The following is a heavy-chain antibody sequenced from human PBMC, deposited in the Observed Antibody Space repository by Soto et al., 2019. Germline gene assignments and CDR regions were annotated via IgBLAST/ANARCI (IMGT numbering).Heavy chain of an antibody. D-gene: IGHD3-16*02. J-gene: IGHJ6*02. CDR2: IIPIFGTA. Sequence: QVQLVQSGAEVKKPGSSVKVSCKASGGTFSSYAISWVRQAPGQGLEWMGGIIPIFGTANYAQKFQGRVTITADESTSTAYMEVSSLRSEDTAVYYCARDYDYVWGSYRMLDYYYYGMDVWGQGTTVTVSS. CDR1: GGTFSSYA. CDR3: ARDYDYVWGSYRMLDYYYYGMDV. V-gene: IGHV1-69*01.